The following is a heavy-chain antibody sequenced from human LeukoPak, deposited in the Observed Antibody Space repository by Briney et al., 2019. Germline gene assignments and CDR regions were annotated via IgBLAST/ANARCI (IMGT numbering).Heavy chain of an antibody. CDR2: ISGSGGST. V-gene: IGHV3-23*01. CDR3: AKEKRQWLVPNAFDI. J-gene: IGHJ3*02. CDR1: GFTFSSYA. D-gene: IGHD6-19*01. Sequence: GGSLRLSCAASGFTFSSYAMSWVRQAPGKGLEWVSAISGSGGSTYYADSVKGRFTISRDNSKDTLYLQMNGLRAEDTALYYCAKEKRQWLVPNAFDIWGRGTMVTVSS.